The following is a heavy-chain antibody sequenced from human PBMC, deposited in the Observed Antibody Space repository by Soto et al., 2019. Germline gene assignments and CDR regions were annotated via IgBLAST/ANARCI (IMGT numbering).Heavy chain of an antibody. D-gene: IGHD5-18*01. J-gene: IGHJ6*02. CDR1: GGSISSGGYS. CDR2: IYHSGST. V-gene: IGHV4-30-2*01. Sequence: PSETLSLTCAVSGGSISSGGYSWSWIRQPPVKGLEWIGYIYHSGSTYYNPSLKSRVTISVDRSKNQFSLKLSSVTAADTAVYYCARGDTAMVKPPGGSYYYYGMDVWGQGTTVTVSS. CDR3: ARGDTAMVKPPGGSYYYYGMDV.